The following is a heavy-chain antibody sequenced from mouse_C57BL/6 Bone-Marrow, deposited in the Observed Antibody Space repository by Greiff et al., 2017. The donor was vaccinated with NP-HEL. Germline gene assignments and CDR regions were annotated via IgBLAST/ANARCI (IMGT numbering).Heavy chain of an antibody. Sequence: EVKLVESVAELVRPGASVKLSCTASGFTIKNTYMHWVKQRPEQGLEWIGRIDPANGNTKYAPKFKGKATITADTSSNTVYLQLSSLTSEDTAICCCAHLYFDYWGQGTTLTVSS. J-gene: IGHJ2*01. V-gene: IGHV14-3*01. CDR1: GFTIKNTY. CDR2: IDPANGNT. CDR3: AHLYFDY.